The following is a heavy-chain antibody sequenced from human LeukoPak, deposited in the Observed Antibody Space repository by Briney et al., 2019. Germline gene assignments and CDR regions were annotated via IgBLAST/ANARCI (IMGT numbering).Heavy chain of an antibody. CDR2: IRSKAYGGTT. V-gene: IGHV3-49*04. J-gene: IGHJ4*02. D-gene: IGHD3-22*01. Sequence: GGSLRLSCTASGFTFGDYAMSWVREAPGKGLEWVGFIRSKAYGGTTEYAASVKGRFTISRDDSKSIAYLQMNSLKTEDTAVYYCTIYYDSSGYYYEIDYWGQGTLVTVSS. CDR1: GFTFGDYA. CDR3: TIYYDSSGYYYEIDY.